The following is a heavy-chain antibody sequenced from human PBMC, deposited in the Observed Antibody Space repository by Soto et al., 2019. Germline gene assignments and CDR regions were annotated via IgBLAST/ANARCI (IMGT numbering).Heavy chain of an antibody. CDR1: GGTFSTYA. J-gene: IGHJ4*02. V-gene: IGHV1-69*13. D-gene: IGHD3-22*01. CDR2: IIPLFGTA. CDR3: ARGVHYDSSGYYYFY. Sequence: SVKVSCKASGGTFSTYAIDWVRQAPGQGLEWMGGIIPLFGTAKYAQNFQGRLTITADESTNTAYMELRSLRSQDTAVYYCARGVHYDSSGYYYFYWGQGTLVTVSS.